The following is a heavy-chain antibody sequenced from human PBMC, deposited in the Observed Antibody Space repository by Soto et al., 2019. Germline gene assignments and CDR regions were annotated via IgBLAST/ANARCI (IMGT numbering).Heavy chain of an antibody. D-gene: IGHD3-22*01. CDR3: ARSPRRVDGKWFLNY. J-gene: IGHJ4*02. Sequence: QVQLQESGPGLVKPSGTLSLTCAVSGDSFTSSNWWTWVRQPPGKGLEWLGDILHTGHTDYSPSRKSRPTISVYTSNRQFSLRLTSLTAAATAVYYCARSPRRVDGKWFLNYWGQGTLVTVTS. CDR1: GDSFTSSNW. V-gene: IGHV4-4*02. CDR2: ILHTGHT.